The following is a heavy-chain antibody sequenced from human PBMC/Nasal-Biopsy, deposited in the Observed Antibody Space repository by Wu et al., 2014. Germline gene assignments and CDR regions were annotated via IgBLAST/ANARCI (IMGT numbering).Heavy chain of an antibody. V-gene: IGHV3-23*01. CDR2: ISGNGDRT. J-gene: IGHJ4*02. CDR3: TIGTYCGGDCFWELGY. Sequence: LRLSCAASGFTFSTYAMTWVRQAPGKGLEWVSAISGNGDRTYSANSVKGRFTIFRDNSMNTLYLQMNSLTAEDTAVYYCTIGTYCGGDCFWELGYWGQGTLVTVSS. CDR1: GFTFSTYA. D-gene: IGHD2-21*02.